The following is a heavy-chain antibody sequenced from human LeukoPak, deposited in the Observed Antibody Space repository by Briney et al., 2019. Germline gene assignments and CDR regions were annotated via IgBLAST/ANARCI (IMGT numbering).Heavy chain of an antibody. V-gene: IGHV3-48*04. J-gene: IGHJ6*03. Sequence: GGSLRLSCAASGFTFSSYSMNWVRQAPGKGLEWVSYISSSSSTIYYADSVKGRFTISRDNAKNSLYLQMNSLRAEDTAVYYCARDRDYDFWSGYNFYYYYYMDVWGKGTTVTVSS. D-gene: IGHD3-3*01. CDR1: GFTFSSYS. CDR3: ARDRDYDFWSGYNFYYYYYMDV. CDR2: ISSSSSTI.